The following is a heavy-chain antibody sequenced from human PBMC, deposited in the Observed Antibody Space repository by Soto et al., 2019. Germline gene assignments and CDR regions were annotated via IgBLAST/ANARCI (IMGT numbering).Heavy chain of an antibody. CDR3: AIGGDWFFFDI. CDR1: GYSFTNYW. J-gene: IGHJ3*02. V-gene: IGHV5-51*01. D-gene: IGHD2-21*02. Sequence: GESLKISCKGSGYSFTNYWIGWVRQMPGKGLEWMGIIYPDDSDTRYNPSFQGQVTISADKSISTAYLQWSGLKASDTAMYYCAIGGDWFFFDIWAQGTMGTVSS. CDR2: IYPDDSDT.